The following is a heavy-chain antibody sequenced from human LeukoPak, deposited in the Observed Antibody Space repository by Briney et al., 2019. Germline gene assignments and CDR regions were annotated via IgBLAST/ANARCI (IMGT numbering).Heavy chain of an antibody. J-gene: IGHJ4*02. CDR2: IYHSGST. CDR3: ARGGSDWNHFDY. Sequence: PSETLSLTCAVSGGSISSGGYSWNWIRQPPGKGLEWIGYIYHSGSTYYNPSLKSRVTISVDRSKNQFSLKLSSVTAADTAVYYCARGGSDWNHFDYWGQGTLVTVSS. D-gene: IGHD1-1*01. V-gene: IGHV4-30-2*01. CDR1: GGSISSGGYS.